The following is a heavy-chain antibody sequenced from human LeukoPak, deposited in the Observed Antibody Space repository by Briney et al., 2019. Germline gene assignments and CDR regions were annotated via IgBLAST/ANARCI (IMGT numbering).Heavy chain of an antibody. J-gene: IGHJ3*02. V-gene: IGHV3-53*01. D-gene: IGHD2-15*01. CDR1: GFTVSSNY. Sequence: GALRLSCAASGFTVSSNYMSWVRQAPGKGLEWVSVIYSGGTTYYADSVKGRFTISRDNSKNTLYLQMNSLRAEDTAVYYCASGGTGGDSFDIWGQGTMVTVSS. CDR2: IYSGGTT. CDR3: ASGGTGGDSFDI.